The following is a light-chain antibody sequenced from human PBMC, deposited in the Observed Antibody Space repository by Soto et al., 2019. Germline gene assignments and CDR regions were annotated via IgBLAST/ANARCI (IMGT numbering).Light chain of an antibody. CDR2: EVS. CDR3: SSYAGSNNYV. CDR1: RSDVGGYNY. Sequence: QSALTQPPSASGSPGQSVTISCTGTRSDVGGYNYVSWYQQHPGKAPKLMIYEVSKRPSGVPDRFSGSKSGNTASLTVSGLQGEDEADYYCSSYAGSNNYVFGTGTKLTVL. J-gene: IGLJ1*01. V-gene: IGLV2-8*01.